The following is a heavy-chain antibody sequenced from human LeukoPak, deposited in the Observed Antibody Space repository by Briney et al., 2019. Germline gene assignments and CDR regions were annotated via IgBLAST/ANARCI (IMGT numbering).Heavy chain of an antibody. CDR1: GGSFSDDY. V-gene: IGHV4-34*01. J-gene: IGHJ4*02. D-gene: IGHD6-13*01. CDR2: INHGGST. CDR3: ARESSSWNNFDY. Sequence: PSETLSLTCAVYGGSFSDDYWSWIRQPPGKGLGWIGEINHGGSTNYNPSLKSRVTISIDTSKNRFSLNLNSVTAADTAIYYCARESSSWNNFDYWGQGSLVTVSS.